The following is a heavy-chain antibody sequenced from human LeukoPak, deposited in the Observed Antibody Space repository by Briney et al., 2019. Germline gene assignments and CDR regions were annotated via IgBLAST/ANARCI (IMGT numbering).Heavy chain of an antibody. J-gene: IGHJ6*03. CDR3: ARGDGYSYGYPQLYYYYMDV. D-gene: IGHD5-18*01. Sequence: GGSLRLSCAASGFTFSSYAMSWVRQAPGKGLEWVSAISGSGGSTYYADSVKGRFTISRDNSKNTLYLQMNSLRAEDTAVYYCARGDGYSYGYPQLYYYYMDVWGKGTTVTVSS. V-gene: IGHV3-23*01. CDR2: ISGSGGST. CDR1: GFTFSSYA.